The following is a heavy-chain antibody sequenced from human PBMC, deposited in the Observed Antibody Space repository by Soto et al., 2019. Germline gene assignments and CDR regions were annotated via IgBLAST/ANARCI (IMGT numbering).Heavy chain of an antibody. D-gene: IGHD1-1*01. CDR2: ISDSGGTT. V-gene: IGHV3-23*01. Sequence: GGSLRLSCETSGFPFGIYTMNWVRQAPGKGLEWVSVISDSGGTTFHADSVKGRFTISRDNSKNTLYLQMNSLRPEDTAVYYCAKAARTTTLYNFDFWGQGTLVTVSS. CDR3: AKAARTTTLYNFDF. J-gene: IGHJ4*02. CDR1: GFPFGIYT.